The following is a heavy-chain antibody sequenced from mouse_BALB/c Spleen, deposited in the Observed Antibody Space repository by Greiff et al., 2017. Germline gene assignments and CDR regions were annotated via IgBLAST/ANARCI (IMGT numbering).Heavy chain of an antibody. J-gene: IGHJ2*01. CDR2: INPYNGDT. Sequence: EVQLQQSGPELVKPGASVKISCKASGYSFTGYFMNWVKQSHGKSLEWIGRINPYNGDTFYNQKFKGKATLTVDKSSSTAHMELLSLTSEDSAVYYCGTRDYRYDGPYYFDYWGQGTTLTVSS. CDR3: GTRDYRYDGPYYFDY. V-gene: IGHV1-37*01. D-gene: IGHD2-14*01. CDR1: GYSFTGYF.